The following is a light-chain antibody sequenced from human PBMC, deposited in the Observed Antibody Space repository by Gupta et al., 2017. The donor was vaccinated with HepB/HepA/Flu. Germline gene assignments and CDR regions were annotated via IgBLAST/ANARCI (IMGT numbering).Light chain of an antibody. CDR2: WAP. Sequence: IVMTQSPDSPPVSLGERATINCKSSQSVFFRSNNKNYITWYQRKPGQPPNLLIDWAPTRESGVPGRCSAGGSGANFPLTISSLQAEDVAIYYCQQYHSPPPTFGQGTKVEVK. CDR3: QQYHSPPPT. J-gene: IGKJ1*01. V-gene: IGKV4-1*01. CDR1: QSVFFRSNNKNY.